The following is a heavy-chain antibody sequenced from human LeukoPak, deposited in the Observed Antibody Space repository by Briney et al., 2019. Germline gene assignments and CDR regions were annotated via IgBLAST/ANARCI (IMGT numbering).Heavy chain of an antibody. CDR3: ASGSGWQFDY. Sequence: SETLSLTCAVYGGSFSGYYWSWIRLPPGNGLEWIGEINHSGSTNYNPSLKSRVTISVDTSKNQFSLKLSSVTAADTAVYYCASGSGWQFDYWGQGTLVTVSS. CDR1: GGSFSGYY. V-gene: IGHV4-34*01. D-gene: IGHD3-3*01. J-gene: IGHJ4*02. CDR2: INHSGST.